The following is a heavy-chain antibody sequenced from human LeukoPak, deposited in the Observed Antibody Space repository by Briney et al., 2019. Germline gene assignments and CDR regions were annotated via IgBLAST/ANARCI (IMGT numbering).Heavy chain of an antibody. V-gene: IGHV4-39*01. CDR2: IYDSGST. J-gene: IGHJ6*02. Sequence: SETLSLTCTVSGGSIRSSYYYWGWIRQPPGKGLEWIGSIYDSGSTYYNPSLKSRVTISVDTSKNQFSLKLNSVTAADTAVYYCAITRNIAMPISYYYYGVDVWGQGTTVIVSS. CDR1: GGSIRSSYYY. CDR3: AITRNIAMPISYYYYGVDV. D-gene: IGHD5-18*01.